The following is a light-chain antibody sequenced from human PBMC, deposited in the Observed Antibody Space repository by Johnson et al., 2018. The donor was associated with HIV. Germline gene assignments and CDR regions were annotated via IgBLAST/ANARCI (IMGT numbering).Light chain of an antibody. CDR3: AAWDDSLNGHYV. Sequence: QLVLTQPPSASGTPGQRVTISCSGSSSNIGSNTVNWYQHLPGTAPNLLIYRDIQRPSGVPDRFSASKSGTSASLALSGLHAADAADYYCAAWDDSLNGHYVFGTGTKVTVL. CDR1: SSNIGSNT. V-gene: IGLV1-44*01. CDR2: RDI. J-gene: IGLJ1*01.